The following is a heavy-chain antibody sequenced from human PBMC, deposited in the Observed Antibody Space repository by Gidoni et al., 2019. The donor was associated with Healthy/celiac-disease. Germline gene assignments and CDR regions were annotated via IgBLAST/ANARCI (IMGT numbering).Heavy chain of an antibody. D-gene: IGHD3-10*01. V-gene: IGHV3-21*01. CDR2: ISSSSSYI. CDR3: ASTDMNPQYGSGSYYNY. CDR1: GLTFSRYR. Sequence: EVQLVASGGGLVKPGGSLRLSCAASGLTFSRYRMNWVRQDAGKGLGWVSSISSSSSYIYYADSVKGRFTISRDNAKNSLYLQMNSLRAEDTAVYYCASTDMNPQYGSGSYYNYWGQGTLVTVSS. J-gene: IGHJ4*02.